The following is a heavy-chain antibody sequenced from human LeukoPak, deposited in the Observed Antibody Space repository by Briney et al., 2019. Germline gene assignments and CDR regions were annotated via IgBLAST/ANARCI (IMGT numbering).Heavy chain of an antibody. CDR2: INPYSGGT. D-gene: IGHD6-13*01. CDR3: ARDRSGGSASVYY. J-gene: IGHJ4*02. CDR1: GYTFTGYY. V-gene: IGHV1-2*02. Sequence: ASVKVSCKASGYTFTGYYIHWVRQTPGQGLEWMGWINPYSGGTNYAQKFQDRVTMTRDTSISTAYMELSRLRSDDSAMYYCARDRSGGSASVYYWGRGTLVTVSS.